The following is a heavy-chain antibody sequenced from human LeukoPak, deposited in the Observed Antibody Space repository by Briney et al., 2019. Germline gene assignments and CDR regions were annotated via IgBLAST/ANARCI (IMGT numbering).Heavy chain of an antibody. CDR3: ARAHLSSSSTDYMEV. CDR1: GFTFNSYG. Sequence: GGSLRLSCAASGFTFNSYGMHWVRQVPGKGLEGVALISYDGSNKHYADSVKGRFTISRDNSKNTLYLQMNSPRAEDTAVYYCARAHLSSSSTDYMEVWGKGTTVTVSS. J-gene: IGHJ6*03. V-gene: IGHV3-30*03. CDR2: ISYDGSNK. D-gene: IGHD6-6*01.